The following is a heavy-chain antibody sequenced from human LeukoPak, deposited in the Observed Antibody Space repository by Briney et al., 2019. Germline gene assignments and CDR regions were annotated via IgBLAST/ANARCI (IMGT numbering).Heavy chain of an antibody. CDR1: GGTFSSYA. J-gene: IGHJ4*02. CDR2: IITIFGTA. D-gene: IGHD3-22*01. CDR3: ARGDWGYYDSSGYTYYFDY. V-gene: IGHV1-69*06. Sequence: SVKVSCKASGGTFSSYAISWVRQAPGQGLEWMGGIITIFGTANYAQKFQGRVTITADKSTSTAYMELSSLRSEDTAVYYCARGDWGYYDSSGYTYYFDYWGQGTLVTVSS.